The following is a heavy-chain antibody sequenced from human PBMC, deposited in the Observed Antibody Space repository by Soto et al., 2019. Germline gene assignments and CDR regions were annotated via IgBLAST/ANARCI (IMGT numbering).Heavy chain of an antibody. CDR2: ISARGDST. J-gene: IGHJ4*02. V-gene: IGHV3-23*01. CDR1: GFTFSSYA. Sequence: GGSLRLSCAASGFTFSSYAMGWVRQTPGKGLEWFSAISARGDSTYYADSVKGRFTISRDNSRNTVYLQMNNLRAEDTAVYTCAKVYSTASYFTDYWGQGTLVTVSS. CDR3: AKVYSTASYFTDY. D-gene: IGHD3-22*01.